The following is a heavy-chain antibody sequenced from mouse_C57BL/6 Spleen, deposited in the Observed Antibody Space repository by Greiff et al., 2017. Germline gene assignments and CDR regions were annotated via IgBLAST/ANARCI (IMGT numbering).Heavy chain of an antibody. J-gene: IGHJ1*03. D-gene: IGHD2-1*01. V-gene: IGHV7-3*01. CDR1: GFTFTDYY. Sequence: EVMLVESGGGLVQPGGSLSLSCAASGFTFTDYYMSWVRQPPGKALEWLGFIRNKANGYTTEYSASVKGRFTISRDNSQSILYLQMNALRAEDSATYYCARSLYGNYEDFDVWGTGTTVTVSS. CDR2: IRNKANGYTT. CDR3: ARSLYGNYEDFDV.